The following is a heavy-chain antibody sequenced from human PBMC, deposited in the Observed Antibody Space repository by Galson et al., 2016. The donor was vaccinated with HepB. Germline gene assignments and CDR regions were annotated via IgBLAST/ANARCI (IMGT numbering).Heavy chain of an antibody. Sequence: SLRLSCAASGFTSGDYDIHWVRQAPGKGLEWVSTISWNSDRMNYAESVKGRFTISLDNVNSFLYLQMDSLRPEDTALYYCAILGLRRVGDDHWGQGTLVTVSS. CDR3: AILGLRRVGDDH. D-gene: IGHD1-26*01. V-gene: IGHV3-9*02. CDR2: ISWNSDRM. CDR1: GFTSGDYD. J-gene: IGHJ5*02.